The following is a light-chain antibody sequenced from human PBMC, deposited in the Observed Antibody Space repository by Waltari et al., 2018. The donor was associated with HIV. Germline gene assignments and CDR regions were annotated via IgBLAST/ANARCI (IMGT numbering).Light chain of an antibody. Sequence: QSALTQPPSASGSPAQSVTISCTGTNSDVGGYNYVSWYQQRPGKAPKLMIFEVIKRPSGVPDRFSGSKSGNTASLTVSGLQADDEADYYCGSFVGSNSHYVFGTGTKVTVL. CDR1: NSDVGGYNY. CDR2: EVI. V-gene: IGLV2-8*01. CDR3: GSFVGSNSHYV. J-gene: IGLJ1*01.